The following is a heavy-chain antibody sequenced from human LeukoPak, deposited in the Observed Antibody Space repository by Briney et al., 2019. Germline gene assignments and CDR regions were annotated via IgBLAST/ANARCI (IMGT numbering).Heavy chain of an antibody. J-gene: IGHJ4*02. D-gene: IGHD1-1*01. CDR3: ASVRGHWNYFDY. CDR1: GGSFSGYY. Sequence: SETLSLTCAVYGGSFSGYYWSWIRQPPGKGLEWIGEINHSGSTNYNPSLKSRVTISVDTSKNQFSLKLSSVTAADTAVYYCASVRGHWNYFDYWGQGTLVTVSS. V-gene: IGHV4-34*01. CDR2: INHSGST.